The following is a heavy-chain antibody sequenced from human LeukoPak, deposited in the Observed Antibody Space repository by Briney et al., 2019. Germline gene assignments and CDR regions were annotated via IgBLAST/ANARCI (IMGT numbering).Heavy chain of an antibody. CDR1: GGSVSSGSYY. V-gene: IGHV4-39*01. CDR2: IYYSGST. J-gene: IGHJ4*02. D-gene: IGHD2-15*01. CDR3: ARSDIVVVVAATVFDY. Sequence: SETLSLTCTVSGGSVSSGSYYWGWIRQPPGKGLEWIGSIYYSGSTYYNPSLKSRVTISVDTSKNQFSLKLSSVTAADTAVYYCARSDIVVVVAATVFDYWGQGTLVTVSS.